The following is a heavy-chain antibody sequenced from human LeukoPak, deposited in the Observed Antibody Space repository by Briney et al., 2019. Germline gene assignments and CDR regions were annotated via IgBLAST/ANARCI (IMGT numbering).Heavy chain of an antibody. D-gene: IGHD3-22*01. V-gene: IGHV3-21*04. J-gene: IGHJ4*02. CDR2: ISSSSSYI. Sequence: GGSLRLSCAASGFTFSSYSMNWVRQAPGKGLEWVSSISSSSSYIYYADSVKGRFTISRDNAKNSLYLQMNSLRAEDTAVYYCARPNLFRELVMKSDYYDSSGLYYFDYWGQGTLVTVSS. CDR3: ARPNLFRELVMKSDYYDSSGLYYFDY. CDR1: GFTFSSYS.